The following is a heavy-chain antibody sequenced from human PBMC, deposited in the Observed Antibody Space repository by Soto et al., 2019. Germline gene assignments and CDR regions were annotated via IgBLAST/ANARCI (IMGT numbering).Heavy chain of an antibody. V-gene: IGHV4-31*03. D-gene: IGHD3-10*01. CDR1: GGSISSGGYY. CDR3: ARDNAAGSGSYGYYYGMDV. J-gene: IGHJ6*02. CDR2: IYYTGST. Sequence: SETLSLTCTVSGGSISSGGYYWSWIRQHPGKGLEWIGYIYYTGSTYYNPSLKSRATISVDTSKNRFSLKLSSVTAADTAVYYCARDNAAGSGSYGYYYGMDVWGQGTTVTVSS.